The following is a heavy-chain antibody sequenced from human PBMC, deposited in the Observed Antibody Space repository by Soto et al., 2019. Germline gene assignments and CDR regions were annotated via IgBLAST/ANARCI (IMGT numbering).Heavy chain of an antibody. J-gene: IGHJ6*02. CDR1: GYTFTVYY. D-gene: IGHD2-21*02. Sequence: ASVKVSCKASGYTFTVYYMHWVLQSRLRWLEWMGWINPNSGGTNYAQKFQGWVTMTRDTSISTAYMELSRLRSDDTAVYYCARDGGYCGGDCYSIRPNYGMDVWGQGTTVTVSS. CDR3: ARDGGYCGGDCYSIRPNYGMDV. CDR2: INPNSGGT. V-gene: IGHV1-2*04.